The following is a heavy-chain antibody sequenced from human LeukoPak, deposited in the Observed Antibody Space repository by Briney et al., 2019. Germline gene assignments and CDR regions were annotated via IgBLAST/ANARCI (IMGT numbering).Heavy chain of an antibody. D-gene: IGHD3-10*01. CDR3: ARGGGSLHTYYYYYMDV. CDR2: INHSGST. Sequence: SETLSLTCAVYGGSFSGYYWSWIRQPPRKGLEWIGEINHSGSTNYNPSLKSRVTISVDTSKNQFSLKLSSVTAADAAVYYCARGGGSLHTYYYYYMDVWGKGTTVTVSS. V-gene: IGHV4-34*01. CDR1: GGSFSGYY. J-gene: IGHJ6*03.